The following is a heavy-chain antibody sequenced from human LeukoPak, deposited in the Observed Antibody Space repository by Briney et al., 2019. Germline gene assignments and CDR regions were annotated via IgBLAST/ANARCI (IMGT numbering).Heavy chain of an antibody. J-gene: IGHJ4*02. Sequence: PGGSLRLSCAASKFTFSGYWMSWVRQAPGKGLEWVAYMNQLGNEKNYVDSVKGRFTISRDNAKNSLYLQMNSLRAEDTAVYYCAGGTYYYEFWGQGTLVTVSS. CDR3: AGGTYYYEF. CDR2: MNQLGNEK. CDR1: KFTFSGYW. V-gene: IGHV3-7*04. D-gene: IGHD3-16*01.